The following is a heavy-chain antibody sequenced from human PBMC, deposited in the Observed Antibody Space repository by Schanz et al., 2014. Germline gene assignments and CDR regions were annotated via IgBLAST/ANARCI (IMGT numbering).Heavy chain of an antibody. J-gene: IGHJ4*02. D-gene: IGHD3-10*01. V-gene: IGHV3-23*04. Sequence: EVKLVESGGGAVRPGGSLRLSCAASGFTLSSYWMHWVRQVPGKGLEWVSAISGSGGSTYYADSVKGRFTMSRDNSKNTLYLQMNSLRAEDTAVYYCARANYRRKINFDYWGRGTLVTVSS. CDR3: ARANYRRKINFDY. CDR1: GFTLSSYW. CDR2: ISGSGGST.